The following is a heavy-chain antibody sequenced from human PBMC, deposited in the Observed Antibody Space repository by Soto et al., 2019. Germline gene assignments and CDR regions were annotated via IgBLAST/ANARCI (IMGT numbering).Heavy chain of an antibody. CDR1: GYTFTNYD. J-gene: IGHJ4*02. Sequence: QVQLVQSGAEVKKPGASVKVSCKASGYTFTNYDINWVRQATGQGLEWVGWMTPISGDTGYAQNFQGRATMTRDTARSTAYLALSSLPSEDTAVYYCARNLYKTGSFDHWGQGTLFTVSS. CDR2: MTPISGDT. CDR3: ARNLYKTGSFDH. D-gene: IGHD3-10*01. V-gene: IGHV1-8*02.